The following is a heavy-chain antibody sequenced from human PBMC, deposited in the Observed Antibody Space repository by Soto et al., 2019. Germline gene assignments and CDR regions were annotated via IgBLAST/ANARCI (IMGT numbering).Heavy chain of an antibody. J-gene: IGHJ5*02. CDR2: INPNSGGT. V-gene: IGHV1-2*02. CDR1: GYTFTGYY. D-gene: IGHD3-3*01. Sequence: ASVKVSCKASGYTFTGYYMHWVRQAPGQGLEWMGWINPNSGGTNYAQKFQGRVTMTRDTSISTAYMELSRLRSDDTAVYYCATTSGYSYSNWFDPWGQGTLVTVSS. CDR3: ATTSGYSYSNWFDP.